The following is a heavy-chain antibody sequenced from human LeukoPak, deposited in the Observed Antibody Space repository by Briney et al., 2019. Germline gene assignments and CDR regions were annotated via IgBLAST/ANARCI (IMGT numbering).Heavy chain of an antibody. CDR3: AKSRTGWYLFDY. CDR2: INAGGGSS. Sequence: GGSLRLSCAASGFTFSSYAMSWVRQAPGKGLEWVSAINAGGGSSYYADSVKGRLTISRDNSKNTLYLQMNSLRAEDTAIYYCAKSRTGWYLFDYWGQGTLVTVSS. D-gene: IGHD6-19*01. J-gene: IGHJ4*02. V-gene: IGHV3-23*01. CDR1: GFTFSSYA.